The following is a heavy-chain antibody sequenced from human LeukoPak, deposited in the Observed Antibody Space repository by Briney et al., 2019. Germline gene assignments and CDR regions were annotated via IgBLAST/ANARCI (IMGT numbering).Heavy chain of an antibody. D-gene: IGHD3-16*02. J-gene: IGHJ5*02. CDR1: GFTFSSYS. V-gene: IGHV3-21*01. CDR2: ISSSSSYI. Sequence: KPGGSLRLSCAASGFTFSSYSMNWVRQAPGKGLEWVSSISSSSSYIYYADSVKGRFTISRDNAKNSLYLQMNSLRAEDTAVYYCARPLSTTLRDYFDPWGQGTLVTVSS. CDR3: ARPLSTTLRDYFDP.